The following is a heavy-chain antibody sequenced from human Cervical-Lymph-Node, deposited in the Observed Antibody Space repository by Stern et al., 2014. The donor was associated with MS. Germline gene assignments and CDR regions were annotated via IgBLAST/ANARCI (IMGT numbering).Heavy chain of an antibody. J-gene: IGHJ6*02. D-gene: IGHD3-10*01. CDR1: GFTFDDAW. Sequence: EVQLVESGGGLVRPGGSLRLSCATSGFTFDDAWMTWVRQAPGRGLEWVGRIKSEADGGTADYAAPVQGRFTISRDRTKNTLYLQMNSLKIEDTAVYYCTTPFTTVVRGVRKDVWGQGTTVTVSS. CDR3: TTPFTTVVRGVRKDV. V-gene: IGHV3-15*01. CDR2: IKSEADGGTA.